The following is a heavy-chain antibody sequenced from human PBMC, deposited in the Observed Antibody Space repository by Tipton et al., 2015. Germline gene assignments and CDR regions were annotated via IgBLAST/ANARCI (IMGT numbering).Heavy chain of an antibody. J-gene: IGHJ4*02. V-gene: IGHV4-59*01. CDR3: ARMITPKGRAPFDS. D-gene: IGHD3-16*01. Sequence: TLSLTCPVSGASISNYYWNWIRQPPGKGLEWIGYISKSGNTNYNPSLKSRVTISVDTSKNQFSLKLSSVTAADTAVYYCARMITPKGRAPFDSWGQGTLVTVSS. CDR2: ISKSGNT. CDR1: GASISNYY.